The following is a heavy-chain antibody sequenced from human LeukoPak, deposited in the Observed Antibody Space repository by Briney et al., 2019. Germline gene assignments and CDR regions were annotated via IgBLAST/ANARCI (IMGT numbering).Heavy chain of an antibody. CDR2: IIPIFVTA. Sequence: ASVKVSCKASGGTFSRYAVIWVRQAPGQGLEWMGGIIPIFVTANYAQKFPGRVTITADESTSTAYMELSSLRSEDTVVYYWASDRHRSYYYDSSGYVLDYWGQGTRVTVSS. V-gene: IGHV1-69*13. D-gene: IGHD3-22*01. CDR1: GGTFSRYA. CDR3: ASDRHRSYYYDSSGYVLDY. J-gene: IGHJ4*02.